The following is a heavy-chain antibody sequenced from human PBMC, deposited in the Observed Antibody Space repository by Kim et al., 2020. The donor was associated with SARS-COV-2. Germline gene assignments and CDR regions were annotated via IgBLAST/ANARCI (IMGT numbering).Heavy chain of an antibody. J-gene: IGHJ6*02. Sequence: FQGRVTMTRDTSTSTVYMELSSLRSEDTAVYYCASLFGELYSPHYYGMDVWGQGTTVTVSS. V-gene: IGHV1-46*01. CDR3: ASLFGELYSPHYYGMDV. D-gene: IGHD3-10*02.